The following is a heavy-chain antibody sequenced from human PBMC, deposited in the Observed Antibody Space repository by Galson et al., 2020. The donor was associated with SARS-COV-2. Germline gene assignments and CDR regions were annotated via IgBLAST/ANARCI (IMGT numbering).Heavy chain of an antibody. Sequence: SETLSLTCAVYGGSLSGYHWSWIRQPPGKGLAWIGEVNYSGSTKYNPSLKSRVTISVDTSKNQFSLKLTSVTAADTAVYYCAREDGDWNINSYFDLWGRGTLVTVSS. CDR2: VNYSGST. D-gene: IGHD1-1*01. CDR1: GGSLSGYH. V-gene: IGHV4-34*01. J-gene: IGHJ2*01. CDR3: AREDGDWNINSYFDL.